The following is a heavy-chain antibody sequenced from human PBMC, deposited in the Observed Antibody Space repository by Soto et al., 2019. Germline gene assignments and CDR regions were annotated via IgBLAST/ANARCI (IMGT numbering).Heavy chain of an antibody. V-gene: IGHV3-13*01. CDR2: IGTAGDT. CDR1: GFTFSSYD. D-gene: IGHD6-13*01. CDR3: ARAKTASWYWPNYYYYYGMDV. Sequence: PGGSLRLSCAASGFTFSSYDMHWVRQATGKGLEWVSAIGTAGDTYYPGSVKGRFTISRENAKNSLYLQMNSLRAGDTAVYYCARAKTASWYWPNYYYYYGMDVWGQGTTVTVSS. J-gene: IGHJ6*02.